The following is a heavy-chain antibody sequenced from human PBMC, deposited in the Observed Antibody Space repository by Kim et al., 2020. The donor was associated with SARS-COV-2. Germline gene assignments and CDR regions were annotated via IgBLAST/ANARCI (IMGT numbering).Heavy chain of an antibody. CDR1: GFTFDDYA. D-gene: IGHD3-10*01. J-gene: IGHJ5*02. Sequence: GGSLRLSCAASGFTFDDYAMHWVRQAPGKGLEWVSGISWNSGSIGYADSVKGRFTISRDNAKNSLYLQMNSLRAEDTALYYCAKDYYGSGSDNWFDPWG. CDR2: ISWNSGSI. CDR3: AKDYYGSGSDNWFDP. V-gene: IGHV3-9*01.